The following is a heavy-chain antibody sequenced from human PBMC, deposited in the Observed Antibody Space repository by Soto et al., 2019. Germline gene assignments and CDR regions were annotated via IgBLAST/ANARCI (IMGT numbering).Heavy chain of an antibody. J-gene: IGHJ4*02. V-gene: IGHV4-30-4*01. D-gene: IGHD7-27*01. Sequence: SETLSLTCTVSGGSISSGDYYWSWIRQPPGKGLERIGYIYYSGSTYYNPSLKSRVTISVDTSKNQFSLKLSSVTAADTAVYYCASLAKVTGGSPFDYWGQGTLVTVSS. CDR1: GGSISSGDYY. CDR3: ASLAKVTGGSPFDY. CDR2: IYYSGST.